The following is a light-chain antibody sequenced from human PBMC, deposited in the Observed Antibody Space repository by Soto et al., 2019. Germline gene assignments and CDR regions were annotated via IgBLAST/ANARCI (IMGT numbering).Light chain of an antibody. V-gene: IGKV3-20*01. CDR3: QQYGSSP. J-gene: IGKJ5*01. Sequence: EILMTQSPATLSVSPGERATLSCRASQSVSSNLAWYQQKPGQAPRLLMSGASSRASGVPVRFSGSGSGTDFTLTISRLEPEDFAVYYCQQYGSSPLGQGTRLEIK. CDR2: GAS. CDR1: QSVSSN.